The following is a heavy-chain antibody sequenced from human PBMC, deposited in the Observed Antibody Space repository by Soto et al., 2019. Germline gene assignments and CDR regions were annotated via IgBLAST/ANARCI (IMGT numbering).Heavy chain of an antibody. CDR1: GYSFTKYW. D-gene: IGHD3-16*01. Sequence: GESLKISCKGSGYSFTKYWISWVRQMPGKGLEWMGRIDPSDSYINYSPSFQGHVTISADKSINTAYLQWSSLRASDTAIYYCARHYICRGGDCYYYGMDVWGQGTTVTVSS. CDR3: ARHYICRGGDCYYYGMDV. CDR2: IDPSDSYI. J-gene: IGHJ6*02. V-gene: IGHV5-10-1*01.